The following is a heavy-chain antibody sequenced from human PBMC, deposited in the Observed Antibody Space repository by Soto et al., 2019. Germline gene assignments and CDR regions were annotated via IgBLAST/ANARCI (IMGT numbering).Heavy chain of an antibody. V-gene: IGHV3-30*18. CDR2: ISYDGSNK. Sequence: QVQLVESGGGVVQPGRSLRLSCAASGFTFSSYGMHWVRQAPGKGLEWVAVISYDGSNKYYADSVKGRFTISRDNSKNTLYLQMNSLRAEVTAVYYCAKDMRPYSSSSPLFFYYYGMDVWGQGTTVTVSS. D-gene: IGHD6-6*01. CDR1: GFTFSSYG. J-gene: IGHJ6*02. CDR3: AKDMRPYSSSSPLFFYYYGMDV.